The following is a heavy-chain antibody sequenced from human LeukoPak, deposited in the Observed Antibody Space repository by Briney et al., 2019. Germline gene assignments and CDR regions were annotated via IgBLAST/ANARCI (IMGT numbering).Heavy chain of an antibody. D-gene: IGHD3-10*01. V-gene: IGHV1-69*04. CDR3: ARSPEPYGSGSIVFDY. Sequence: ASVKVSCKASGGTFGSYAISWVRQAPGQGLEWMGRIIPILGIANYAQKFQGRVTITADKSTSTAYMELSSPRSEDTAVYYCARSPEPYGSGSIVFDYWGQGTLVTVSS. J-gene: IGHJ4*02. CDR2: IIPILGIA. CDR1: GGTFGSYA.